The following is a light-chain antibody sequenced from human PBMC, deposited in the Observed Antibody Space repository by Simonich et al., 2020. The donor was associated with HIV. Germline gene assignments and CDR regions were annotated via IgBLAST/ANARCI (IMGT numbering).Light chain of an antibody. V-gene: IGKV3-20*01. J-gene: IGKJ3*01. Sequence: EIVLTQSPGTLSLSPGERATLSCRASPSVSSLYLAWYQQKPGQAPRLLIYGASSRATGIPDXXSGXGSGTDFXXTISRLEPEDFAVYYCQQYGSSPTFGPGTKVDIK. CDR1: PSVSSLY. CDR2: GAS. CDR3: QQYGSSPT.